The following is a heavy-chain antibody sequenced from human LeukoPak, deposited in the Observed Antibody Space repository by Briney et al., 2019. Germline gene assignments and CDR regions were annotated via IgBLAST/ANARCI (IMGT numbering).Heavy chain of an antibody. CDR3: ARHGTVARYFLPRRAHGEFDY. Sequence: SETLSLTCTVSGGSISSYYWSWIRQPPGKGLEWIGYIYYSGSTNYNPSLKSRVTISVDTSKNQFSLKLSSVTAADTAVYYCARHGTVARYFLPRRAHGEFDYWGQGTLVTVSS. J-gene: IGHJ4*02. D-gene: IGHD3-9*01. CDR1: GGSISSYY. CDR2: IYYSGST. V-gene: IGHV4-59*01.